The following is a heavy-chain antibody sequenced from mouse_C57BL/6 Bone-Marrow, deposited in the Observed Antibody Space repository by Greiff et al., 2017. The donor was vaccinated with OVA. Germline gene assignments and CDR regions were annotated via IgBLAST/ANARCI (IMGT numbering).Heavy chain of an antibody. V-gene: IGHV14-4*01. CDR3: TTQAVVATKTWFAY. CDR2: IDPENGDT. D-gene: IGHD1-1*01. CDR1: GFNIKDDY. J-gene: IGHJ3*01. Sequence: EVQMKQSGAELVRPGASVKLSCTASGFNIKDDYMHWVKQRPEQGLEWIGWIDPENGDTEYASKFQGKATITADTSSNTAYLQLSSLTSEDTAGYCCTTQAVVATKTWFAYWGQGTLVTVSA.